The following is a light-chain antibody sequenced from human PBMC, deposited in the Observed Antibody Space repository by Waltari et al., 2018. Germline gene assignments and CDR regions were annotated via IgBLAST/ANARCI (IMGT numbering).Light chain of an antibody. J-gene: IGKJ4*01. CDR1: QTVKNY. Sequence: EIVLTQSPATLSLSPGERATLSCRASQTVKNYLAWYQQKPGKAPRLLIYAASNRATGIPARFSGSGSGTDFTLTISSLEPEDFALYYCQQRSNWPLTFGGGTKVEIK. CDR3: QQRSNWPLT. CDR2: AAS. V-gene: IGKV3-11*01.